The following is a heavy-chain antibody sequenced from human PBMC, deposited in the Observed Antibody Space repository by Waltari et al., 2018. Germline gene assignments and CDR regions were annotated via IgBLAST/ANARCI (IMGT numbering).Heavy chain of an antibody. Sequence: EEQLVESGGGLAQPGESLRLSCAASGFTFSRYWMDWVRQAPGKGLVLVSRISSDGSSTTYADSVKGRFTISRDNAKNTLYVQMNRLRAEDTAVYYCARVATKTYSSPVPGRPYYYGMDVWGQGP. V-gene: IGHV3-74*01. D-gene: IGHD3-22*01. J-gene: IGHJ6*02. CDR2: ISSDGSST. CDR1: GFTFSRYW. CDR3: ARVATKTYSSPVPGRPYYYGMDV.